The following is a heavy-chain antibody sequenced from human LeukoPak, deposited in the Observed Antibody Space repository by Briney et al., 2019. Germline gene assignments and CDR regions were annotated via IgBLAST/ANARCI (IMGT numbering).Heavy chain of an antibody. J-gene: IGHJ4*02. CDR2: LSSSDTSI. CDR1: GFALSDTY. CDR3: ATGGPYYFDY. V-gene: IGHV3-11*01. Sequence: KPGGSLRLSCAVSGFALSDTYMSWIRQATGKGLEWLSYLSSSDTSIYYADSVKGRFTISRDNAKNSLYLQMNSLRAEDTAVYYCATGGPYYFDYWGQGALVIVSS.